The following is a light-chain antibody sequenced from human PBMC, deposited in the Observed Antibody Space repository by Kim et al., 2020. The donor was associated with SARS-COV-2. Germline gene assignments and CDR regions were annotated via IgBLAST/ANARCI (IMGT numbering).Light chain of an antibody. CDR1: RANIGADYD. CDR2: GNN. V-gene: IGLV1-40*01. J-gene: IGLJ2*01. Sequence: GQRVTNSCTGGRANIGADYDVYWYQQHPGTAPKLLIYGNNDRPSGVPDRFSGSKSGTSASLAITGLQAEDEADYYCQSYDTSLKGVFGGGTQLTVL. CDR3: QSYDTSLKGV.